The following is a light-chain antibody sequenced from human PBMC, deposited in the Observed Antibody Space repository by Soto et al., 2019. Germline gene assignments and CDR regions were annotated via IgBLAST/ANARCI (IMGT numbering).Light chain of an antibody. J-gene: IGLJ7*01. Sequence: QSVLTQPPSVSGAPGQRVTISCTGSSSNIGATYHVHWYQQLPGTAPKLLIYGNSNRPSGVPDRFSGSKSGTSACLAITGLQAEDEADYYCQSYDSSLSGSVFGGGTQLTVL. CDR2: GNS. V-gene: IGLV1-40*01. CDR1: SSNIGATYH. CDR3: QSYDSSLSGSV.